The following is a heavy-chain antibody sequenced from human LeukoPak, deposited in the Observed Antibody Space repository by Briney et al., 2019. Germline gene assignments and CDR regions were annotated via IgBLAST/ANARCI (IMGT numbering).Heavy chain of an antibody. Sequence: PGRSLRLSCAASGFTFSSYAMSWVRQAPVKGLEWVSAISSSSSYIYYADSVKGRFTISRDNAKNSLYLQMNSLRAEDTAVYYCARDVAVAGRPPNYWGQGTLVTVSS. CDR3: ARDVAVAGRPPNY. J-gene: IGHJ4*02. V-gene: IGHV3-21*01. CDR2: ISSSSSYI. CDR1: GFTFSSYA. D-gene: IGHD6-19*01.